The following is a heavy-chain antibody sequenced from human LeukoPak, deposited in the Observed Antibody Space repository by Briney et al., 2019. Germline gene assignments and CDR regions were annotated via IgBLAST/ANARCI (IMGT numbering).Heavy chain of an antibody. J-gene: IGHJ4*02. CDR3: AREVKGTVGY. Sequence: SETLSLTCTVSGGSISSGDYYWSWIRQPPGKGLEWIGYIYYSGGTYYNPSLKSRVTISVDTSKNQFSLKLSSVTAADTAVYYCAREVKGTVGYWGQGTLVTVSS. V-gene: IGHV4-30-4*08. CDR2: IYYSGGT. CDR1: GGSISSGDYY. D-gene: IGHD2-15*01.